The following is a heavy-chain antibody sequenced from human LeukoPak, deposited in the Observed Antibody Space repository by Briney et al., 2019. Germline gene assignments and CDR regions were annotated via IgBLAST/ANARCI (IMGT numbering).Heavy chain of an antibody. D-gene: IGHD1-20*01. CDR3: ARGDRYDWDYYYYMDV. V-gene: IGHV3-48*04. CDR2: ISSSGTII. J-gene: IGHJ6*03. CDR1: GFTFSSYS. Sequence: PGGSLRLSCAASGFTFSSYSMNWVRQAPGKGLEWVSYISSSGTIIYYADSVKGRFTISRDNAKNSLYLQMNSLRAEDTAVHYCARGDRYDWDYYYYMDVWGKGTTVTISS.